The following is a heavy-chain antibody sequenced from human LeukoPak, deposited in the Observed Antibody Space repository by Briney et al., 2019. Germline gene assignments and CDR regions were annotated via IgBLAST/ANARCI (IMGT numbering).Heavy chain of an antibody. CDR3: ARDALHCTNGVCYRDY. D-gene: IGHD2-8*01. Sequence: GGSLRLSCAASGFTFSSYWMSWVRQAPGKGLEWVANIKQDGSEKYYVDSVKGRFTISRDNAKNSLYLQMNSLRAEDTAVYYCARDALHCTNGVCYRDYRGQGTLVTVSS. J-gene: IGHJ4*02. CDR2: IKQDGSEK. V-gene: IGHV3-7*01. CDR1: GFTFSSYW.